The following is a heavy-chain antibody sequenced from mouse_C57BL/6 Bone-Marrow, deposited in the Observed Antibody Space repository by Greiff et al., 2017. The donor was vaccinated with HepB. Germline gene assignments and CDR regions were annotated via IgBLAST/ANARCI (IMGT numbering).Heavy chain of an antibody. Sequence: QVQLQQSGAELVRPGTSVKLSCKASGYTFTSYWMHWVKQRPGQGLEWIGVIDPSDSYTNYNQKFKGKATLTVDTSSSTAYMQLSSLTSEDSAVYYCARNYYGSSYLFAYWGQGTLVTVSA. CDR2: IDPSDSYT. V-gene: IGHV1-59*01. CDR1: GYTFTSYW. CDR3: ARNYYGSSYLFAY. D-gene: IGHD1-1*01. J-gene: IGHJ3*01.